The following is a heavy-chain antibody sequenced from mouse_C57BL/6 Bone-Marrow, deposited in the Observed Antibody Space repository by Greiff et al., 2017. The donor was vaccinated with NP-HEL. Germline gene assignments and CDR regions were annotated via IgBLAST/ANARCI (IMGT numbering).Heavy chain of an antibody. CDR3: ANYYGSRRGYFDV. CDR1: GYAFSSSW. CDR2: IYPGDGDT. Sequence: QVQLQQSGPELVKPGASVKISCKASGYAFSSSWMNWVKQRPGKGLEWIGRIYPGDGDTNYNGKFKGKATLTADKSSSTAYMQLSSLTSEDSAVYFCANYYGSRRGYFDVWGTGTTVTVSS. J-gene: IGHJ1*03. V-gene: IGHV1-82*01. D-gene: IGHD1-1*01.